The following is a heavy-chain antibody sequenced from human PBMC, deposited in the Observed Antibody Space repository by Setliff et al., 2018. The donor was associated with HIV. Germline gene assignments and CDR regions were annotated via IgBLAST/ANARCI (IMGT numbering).Heavy chain of an antibody. Sequence: SETLSLTCAASSYSISSGYYWGWIRQPPGKGREWIGNIYHSGSTYYNPYLKSRVTISVYTSKNQFSLKLSSVTAADTAVYYCARVQVSGTYPIDYWGQGTLVTVSS. CDR1: SYSISSGYY. J-gene: IGHJ4*02. V-gene: IGHV4-38-2*01. CDR2: IYHSGST. CDR3: ARVQVSGTYPIDY. D-gene: IGHD3-10*01.